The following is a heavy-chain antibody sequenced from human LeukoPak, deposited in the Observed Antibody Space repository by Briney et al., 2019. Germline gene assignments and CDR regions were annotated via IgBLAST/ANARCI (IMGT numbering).Heavy chain of an antibody. CDR2: ISYDGSNK. CDR3: AKERGTVEGGYYFDY. V-gene: IGHV3-30*18. J-gene: IGHJ4*02. Sequence: GGSLRLSCAASGFTFSSYGMHWVRQAPGKGLEWVAVISYDGSNKYYADSGKGRFTISRDNSKNTLYLEMNSLRAEDPAVYYCAKERGTVEGGYYFDYWGQGTLVTVSS. D-gene: IGHD1-26*01. CDR1: GFTFSSYG.